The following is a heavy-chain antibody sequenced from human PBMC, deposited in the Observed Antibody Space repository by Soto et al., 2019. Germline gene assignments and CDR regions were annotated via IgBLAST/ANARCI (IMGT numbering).Heavy chain of an antibody. D-gene: IGHD3-16*02. CDR1: GFTFSTYG. CDR2: ISYEGSIQ. Sequence: QVQLVESGGGVVQPGRSLRLSCEGSGFTFSTYGMHWVRQAPGKGLEWVAVISYEGSIQFYADSVKDRFTISRDNSKKTVYLQMNSLRPDETAVYYCARTKVTFGGVIVPIDYWGQGSLVTVSS. J-gene: IGHJ4*02. V-gene: IGHV3-30*03. CDR3: ARTKVTFGGVIVPIDY.